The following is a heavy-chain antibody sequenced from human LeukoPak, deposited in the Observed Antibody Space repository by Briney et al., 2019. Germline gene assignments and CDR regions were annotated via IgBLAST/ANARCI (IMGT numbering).Heavy chain of an antibody. J-gene: IGHJ4*02. CDR1: GFTFSGYS. Sequence: GGSLRLSCAASGFTFSGYSMSWVRQAPGKGLEWVSYSSGDGSTIYYADSVKGRFTISRDNAKNSLSLQMNSLRDEDTAVYYCARSFGGSLAIAYWGQGTLVTVSS. CDR3: ARSFGGSLAIAY. V-gene: IGHV3-48*02. CDR2: SSGDGSTI. D-gene: IGHD3-16*01.